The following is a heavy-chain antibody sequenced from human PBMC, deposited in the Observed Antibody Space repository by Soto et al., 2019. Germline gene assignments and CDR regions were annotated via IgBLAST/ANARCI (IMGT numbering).Heavy chain of an antibody. CDR1: GYTFTGHY. Sequence: GASVKVSCKASGYTFTGHYIHWVRQAPGQGPGWMGEIGPASGDTRYAQKFQGRVTMTRDTSITTVYMELNNLSPDDTAVYYCGRGRSGQLVVFYWGQGTPVTVPS. J-gene: IGHJ4*02. CDR3: GRGRSGQLVVFY. CDR2: IGPASGDT. V-gene: IGHV1-2*02. D-gene: IGHD3-10*01.